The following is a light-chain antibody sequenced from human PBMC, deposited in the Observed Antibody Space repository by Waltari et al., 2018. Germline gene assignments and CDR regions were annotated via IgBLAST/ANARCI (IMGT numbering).Light chain of an antibody. CDR1: SNNVGNQG. V-gene: IGLV10-54*04. CDR2: RNN. Sequence: QAGLTQPPSVSNGLRQTATLSCTGNSNNVGNQGAAWLQQHQGHPPKLLSYRNNNQPSGISERFSASRSGNTASLTITGLQPEDEADYYCSAWDSSLRVYVFGTGTKVTVL. CDR3: SAWDSSLRVYV. J-gene: IGLJ1*01.